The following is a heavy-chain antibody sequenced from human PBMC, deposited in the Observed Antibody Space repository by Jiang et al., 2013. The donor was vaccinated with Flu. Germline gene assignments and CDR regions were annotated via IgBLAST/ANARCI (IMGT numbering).Heavy chain of an antibody. J-gene: IGHJ4*02. CDR3: AKGPDHGDSYYFDY. V-gene: IGHV3-30*18. Sequence: QLLESGGGVVQPGESLRLSCAASGFTFTTYAMHWVRQAPVKGLEWVAIITYDGTNRWYADSVKGQFTISRDNSKNTVSLQMNSLRTEDTALYYCAKGPDHGDSYYFDYWGQGALVTVSS. D-gene: IGHD4-17*01. CDR1: GFTFTTYA. CDR2: ITYDGTNR.